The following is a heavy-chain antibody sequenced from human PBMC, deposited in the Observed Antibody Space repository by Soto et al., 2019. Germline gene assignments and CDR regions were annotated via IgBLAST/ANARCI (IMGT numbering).Heavy chain of an antibody. CDR2: IYYSGNT. V-gene: IGHV4-39*01. J-gene: IGHJ4*02. Sequence: SETLSLTCTVSGGSISSSSYYWGWIRQPPGKGLEWIGSIYYSGNTYYNPSLKSRVTISVDTAKNQFSLKLSSVTAADTAVYYCARQYYFGSGSYYNRPLDFWGQGTPVTVSS. D-gene: IGHD3-10*01. CDR3: ARQYYFGSGSYYNRPLDF. CDR1: GGSISSSSYY.